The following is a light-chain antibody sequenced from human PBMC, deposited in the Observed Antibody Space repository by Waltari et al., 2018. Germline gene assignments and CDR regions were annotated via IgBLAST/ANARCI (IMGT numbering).Light chain of an antibody. CDR1: SSDVGDYNY. CDR2: EVS. V-gene: IGLV2-14*03. Sequence: QSALTQPASVSGSPGQSITISCTGTSSDVGDYNYVSWYQQHPVKAPKLLIYEVSNRPSGISNRFPGSKSGSTASLTISGLQAEDEADYYCSSYTSSSTLVFGGGTKLTVL. CDR3: SSYTSSSTLV. J-gene: IGLJ2*01.